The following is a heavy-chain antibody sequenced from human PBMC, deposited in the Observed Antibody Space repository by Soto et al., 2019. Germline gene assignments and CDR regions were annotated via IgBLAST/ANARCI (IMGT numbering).Heavy chain of an antibody. V-gene: IGHV3-23*01. J-gene: IGHJ6*03. Sequence: EEQLLESGGGLVQPGGSLIVSCAASGFIFRNHAMTWVRQAPGKGLEWVSTIGGGGVTKYYADSVKGRFTISRDNSKSTVFLQMNRLRAEDTALYYCAKECHIWNFYYHMDVWGKGTAVTVSS. CDR2: IGGGGVTK. CDR1: GFIFRNHA. D-gene: IGHD3-3*02. CDR3: AKECHIWNFYYHMDV.